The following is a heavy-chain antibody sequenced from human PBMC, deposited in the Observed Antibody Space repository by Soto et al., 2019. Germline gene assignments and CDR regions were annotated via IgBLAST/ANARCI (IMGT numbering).Heavy chain of an antibody. Sequence: PGGSLRLSCAASGFTVSSNDMHWVRQATGKGLEWVSAIGTAGDTYYPGSVKGRFTISRENAKNSLYLQMNSLRAGDTAVYYCARAHLNYDILTGYYSVPAFDYWGQGTLVTVSS. V-gene: IGHV3-13*04. J-gene: IGHJ4*02. D-gene: IGHD3-9*01. CDR2: IGTAGDT. CDR3: ARAHLNYDILTGYYSVPAFDY. CDR1: GFTVSSND.